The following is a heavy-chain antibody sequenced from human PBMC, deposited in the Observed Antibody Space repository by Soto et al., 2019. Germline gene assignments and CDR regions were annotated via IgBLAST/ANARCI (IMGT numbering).Heavy chain of an antibody. V-gene: IGHV4-30-2*01. J-gene: IGHJ3*02. Sequence: PSETLSLTCAVSGGSISSGGYSWSWIRQPPGKGLEWIGYIYHSGSTYYNPSLKSRVTISVDRSKNQFSLKLSSVTAADTAVYYCARTYRYYYDSSGYYGAFDIWGQGTMVTVS. CDR3: ARTYRYYYDSSGYYGAFDI. D-gene: IGHD3-22*01. CDR2: IYHSGST. CDR1: GGSISSGGYS.